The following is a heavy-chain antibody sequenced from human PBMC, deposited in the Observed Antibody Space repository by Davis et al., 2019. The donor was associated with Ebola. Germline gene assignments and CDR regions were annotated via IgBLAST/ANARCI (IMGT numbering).Heavy chain of an antibody. V-gene: IGHV3-11*06. Sequence: GESLKISCAASGFTFSDHYMSWIRQAPGKGLEWVSYICGTCHNTNYADSVKGRFTISRDNAKNSLYLQMNTLRAEDTAVYYCARQRRDTNGYACDFDYWGQGTLVTVSS. D-gene: IGHD2-8*01. CDR2: ICGTCHNT. CDR3: ARQRRDTNGYACDFDY. CDR1: GFTFSDHY. J-gene: IGHJ4*02.